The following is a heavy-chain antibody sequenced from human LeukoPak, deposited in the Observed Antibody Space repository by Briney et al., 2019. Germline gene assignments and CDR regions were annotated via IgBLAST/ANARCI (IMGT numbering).Heavy chain of an antibody. J-gene: IGHJ4*02. D-gene: IGHD3-22*01. CDR1: GFIFSSYA. CDR3: ARDPSGYYYTFDY. Sequence: GGSLRLSCAASGFIFSSYAMHGVRQAPGKGLEWVAVISYDGSNKYYPDSVKGRFTISRDNFKNTMYLQMNSLRAEDTAVYYCARDPSGYYYTFDYWGQGTLVTVSS. CDR2: ISYDGSNK. V-gene: IGHV3-30*04.